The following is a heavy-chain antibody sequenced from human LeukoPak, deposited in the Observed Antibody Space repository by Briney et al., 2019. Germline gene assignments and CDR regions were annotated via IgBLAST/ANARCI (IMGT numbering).Heavy chain of an antibody. CDR1: GFTFSSYS. J-gene: IGHJ6*02. Sequence: GGSLRLSCAASGFTFSSYSMNWVRQAPGKGLEWVSSISSSSSYIYYADSVKGRFTISRDNAKNSLYLQMNSLRAEDTAVYYCARCRGGILTGYAHPGMDVWGQGTTVTVSS. D-gene: IGHD3-9*01. CDR2: ISSSSSYI. V-gene: IGHV3-21*01. CDR3: ARCRGGILTGYAHPGMDV.